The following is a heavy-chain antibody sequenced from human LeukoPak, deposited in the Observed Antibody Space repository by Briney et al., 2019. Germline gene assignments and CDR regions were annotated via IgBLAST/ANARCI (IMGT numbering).Heavy chain of an antibody. J-gene: IGHJ1*01. CDR1: GYTFTGYY. V-gene: IGHV1-2*02. Sequence: ASVKVSCKASGYTFTGYYMHWVRQAPGQGLEWMGWINPNSGGTNYAQKFQGRVTMTRDTSINTSYMELTGLRSDDTAVYYCARDGYCSGTSCPFQHWGQGTLVTVSS. CDR2: INPNSGGT. D-gene: IGHD2-2*03. CDR3: ARDGYCSGTSCPFQH.